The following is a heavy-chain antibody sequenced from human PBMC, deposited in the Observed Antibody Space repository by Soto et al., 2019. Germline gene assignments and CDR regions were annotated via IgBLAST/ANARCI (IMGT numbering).Heavy chain of an antibody. D-gene: IGHD6-13*01. CDR1: GGSISSYY. Sequence: SETLSLTCTVSGGSISSYYWSWIRQPPGKGLEWIGYIYYSGSTNYNPSLKSRVTISVDTSKNQFSLKLSSVTAADTAVYYCARSSSSSWYRWFDPWGQGTLVTVSS. CDR3: ARSSSSSWYRWFDP. V-gene: IGHV4-59*01. J-gene: IGHJ5*02. CDR2: IYYSGST.